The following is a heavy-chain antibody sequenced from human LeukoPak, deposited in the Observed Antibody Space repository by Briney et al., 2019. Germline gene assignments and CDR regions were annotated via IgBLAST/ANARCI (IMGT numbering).Heavy chain of an antibody. J-gene: IGHJ6*02. V-gene: IGHV3-33*01. CDR2: IWYDGSNK. CDR1: GFTFSSYG. Sequence: GGSLRLSCAASGFTFSSYGMHWARQAPGKGLEWVAIIWYDGSNKYYADSVKGRFTISRDNSKNTLYLQMNSLRAEDTAVYYCARGYSYGNYYYYGMDVWGQGTTVTVSS. CDR3: ARGYSYGNYYYYGMDV. D-gene: IGHD5-18*01.